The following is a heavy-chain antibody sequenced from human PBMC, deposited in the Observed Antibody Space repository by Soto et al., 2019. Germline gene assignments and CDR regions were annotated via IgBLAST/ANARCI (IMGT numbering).Heavy chain of an antibody. D-gene: IGHD6-19*01. V-gene: IGHV4-4*02. J-gene: IGHJ4*02. CDR1: GDSVSSPYY. Sequence: QVQLQESGPGLVKPSGTLSLTCAVSGDSVSSPYYWCWVRQPPGKGREWIGEVFHTGTTSYNPSLRSRVTISMAKSKKQFSLDLSYVTAADTAVYYCARSAGWYAVHSWGPGTLVIVSS. CDR2: VFHTGTT. CDR3: ARSAGWYAVHS.